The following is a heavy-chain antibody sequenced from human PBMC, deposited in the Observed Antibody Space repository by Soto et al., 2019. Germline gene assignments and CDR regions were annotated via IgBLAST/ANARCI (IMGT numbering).Heavy chain of an antibody. J-gene: IGHJ4*01. V-gene: IGHV3-23*01. Sequence: EVQLLESGGGLVQPGGSLRLSCAVSGITFSSYAMSWVRQAPGKGLEFVSTISGTGSSTYYADSVKGRFTISRDNSKNTRYPQMNSMRAEDTAVYYCAKFSAVNGCELDFCGHGTLVTVSS. CDR3: AKFSAVNGCELDF. CDR2: ISGTGSST. D-gene: IGHD1-26*01. CDR1: GITFSSYA.